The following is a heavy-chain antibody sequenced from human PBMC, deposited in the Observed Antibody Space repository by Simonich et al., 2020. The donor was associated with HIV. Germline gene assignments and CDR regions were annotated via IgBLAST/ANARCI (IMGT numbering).Heavy chain of an antibody. V-gene: IGHV4-34*01. CDR2: INHSGSS. D-gene: IGHD4-17*01. Sequence: QVQLQESGPGLVKPSETLSLTCAVSGGSFSGYYWSWIRKSPGKGLEWIGEINHSGSSNYNPSLKSRVTISVDASKNQFSLKLSSVTAADTAVYYCTRGYGDYGDYWGQGTLVTVSS. CDR1: GGSFSGYY. J-gene: IGHJ4*02. CDR3: TRGYGDYGDY.